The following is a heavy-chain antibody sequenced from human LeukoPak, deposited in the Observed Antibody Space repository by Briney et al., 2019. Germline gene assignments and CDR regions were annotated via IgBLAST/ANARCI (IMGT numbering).Heavy chain of an antibody. Sequence: GGSLRLSCAASEFTFSSYSMNWVRQAPGKGLEWVSSISSSSSYIYYADSMKGRFTISRDNAKNSLYLQMNSLRAEDTAVYHCARVISEDYYGMDVWGQGTTVTVSS. CDR3: ARVISEDYYGMDV. CDR2: ISSSSSYI. V-gene: IGHV3-21*01. J-gene: IGHJ6*02. D-gene: IGHD2/OR15-2a*01. CDR1: EFTFSSYS.